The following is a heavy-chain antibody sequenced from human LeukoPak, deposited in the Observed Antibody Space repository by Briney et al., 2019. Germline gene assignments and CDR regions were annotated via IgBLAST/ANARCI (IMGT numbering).Heavy chain of an antibody. CDR1: GFTFTSYA. Sequence: PGGSLRLSCAASGFTFTSYAMNWVRQAPGKGLEWISGISGSGGATYYADSVKGRFTVSRDNSKNTLYLQIKSLRAEDTAVYYCAKVSWAAAGDDCWGQGTLVTVSS. V-gene: IGHV3-23*01. CDR3: AKVSWAAAGDDC. CDR2: ISGSGGAT. J-gene: IGHJ4*02. D-gene: IGHD6-13*01.